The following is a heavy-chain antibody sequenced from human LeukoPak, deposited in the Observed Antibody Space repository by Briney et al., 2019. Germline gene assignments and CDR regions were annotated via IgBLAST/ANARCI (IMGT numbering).Heavy chain of an antibody. Sequence: SVKVSCKASGGTFSSYAISWVRQAPGQGLEWMGGIIPIFGTANYAQKFQGRVTITADETTSTAYMELSSLRSEDTAVYYCARGAPGGDILTGWFDPWGQGTLVTVSS. CDR2: IIPIFGTA. D-gene: IGHD3-9*01. J-gene: IGHJ5*02. CDR3: ARGAPGGDILTGWFDP. V-gene: IGHV1-69*13. CDR1: GGTFSSYA.